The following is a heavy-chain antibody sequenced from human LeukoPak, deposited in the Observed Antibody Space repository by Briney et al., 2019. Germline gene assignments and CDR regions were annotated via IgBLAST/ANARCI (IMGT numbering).Heavy chain of an antibody. CDR2: INHSGGT. V-gene: IGHV4-39*07. Sequence: SETLSLTCTVSGGSISSGGYYWSWIRQPPGKGLEWIGEINHSGGTNYNPSLKSRVTISVDTSKNQFSLKLSSVTAADTAVYYCARGLGYSGSYFDYWGQGTLVTVSS. CDR3: ARGLGYSGSYFDY. CDR1: GGSISSGGYY. J-gene: IGHJ4*02. D-gene: IGHD1-26*01.